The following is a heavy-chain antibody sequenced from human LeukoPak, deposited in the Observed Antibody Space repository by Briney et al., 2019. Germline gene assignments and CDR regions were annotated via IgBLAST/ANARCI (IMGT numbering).Heavy chain of an antibody. D-gene: IGHD2-8*02. CDR2: IYSGGST. CDR3: ARAHLVGPPGY. V-gene: IGHV3-66*01. CDR1: GFTVSSNY. Sequence: GRSLRLSCAASGFTVSSNYMSWVRQAPGKGLGWVSVIYSGGSTYYADSVKGRFTISSDNSKNTLYLQMNSLRAEDTAVYYCARAHLVGPPGYWGQGTLVTVSS. J-gene: IGHJ4*02.